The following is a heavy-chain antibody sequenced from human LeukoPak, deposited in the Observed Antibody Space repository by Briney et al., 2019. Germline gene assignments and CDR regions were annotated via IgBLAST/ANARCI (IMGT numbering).Heavy chain of an antibody. J-gene: IGHJ6*03. CDR3: AKGNSNGYYYYYYMDV. CDR1: GFTSSSYG. D-gene: IGHD4-11*01. Sequence: PGGSLRLSCAASGFTSSSYGMHWVRQAPGKGLEWVAFIRYDGSNKYYADSVKGRFTISRDNSKNTLYLQMNSLRAEDTAVYYCAKGNSNGYYYYYYMDVWGKGTTVTVSS. CDR2: IRYDGSNK. V-gene: IGHV3-30*02.